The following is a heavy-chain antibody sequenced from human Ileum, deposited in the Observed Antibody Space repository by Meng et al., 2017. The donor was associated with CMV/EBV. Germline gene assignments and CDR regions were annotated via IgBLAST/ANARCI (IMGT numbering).Heavy chain of an antibody. Sequence: APCKASGYTFSAYYMHWVRQAPRHGLEWMGRINPNTGDTKYAQKFQGRVTVTRDRSISTAYMELSGLTSDDTALYYCAALGNYFDPWGQGTLVTVSS. V-gene: IGHV1-2*02. CDR1: GYTFSAYY. CDR2: INPNTGDT. D-gene: IGHD1-7*01. J-gene: IGHJ5*02. CDR3: AALGNYFDP.